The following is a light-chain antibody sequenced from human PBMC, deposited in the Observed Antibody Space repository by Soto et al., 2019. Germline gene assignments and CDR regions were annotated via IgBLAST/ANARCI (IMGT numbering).Light chain of an antibody. J-gene: IGLJ1*01. Sequence: QSVLTQPASVSGSRGQSITISCTGTSSDIGGYDFVSWYQQLPGKAPKLMIYEVTNRPSGVSNRFSGSKSGNTASLTISGLQAEDEANYYCCSYVSSKTYLFGTGTKVTVL. CDR3: CSYVSSKTYL. CDR2: EVT. V-gene: IGLV2-14*03. CDR1: SSDIGGYDF.